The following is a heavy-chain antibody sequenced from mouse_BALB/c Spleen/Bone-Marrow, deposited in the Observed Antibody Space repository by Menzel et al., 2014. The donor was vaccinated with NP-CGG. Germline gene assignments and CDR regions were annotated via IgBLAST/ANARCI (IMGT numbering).Heavy chain of an antibody. J-gene: IGHJ4*01. D-gene: IGHD2-12*01. CDR2: ITPSNGGT. CDR1: GYTFTSYY. V-gene: IGHV1S81*02. Sequence: QVQLKESGAELVKPGASVKLSCKASGYTFTSYYMCWVKQRPGQGLEWIGAITPSNGGTNFNEKFKSKATLTVDKSSSTAYMSLSSLTSEDSAVYYCTRSRRAMDHWGQGTSVTVSS. CDR3: TRSRRAMDH.